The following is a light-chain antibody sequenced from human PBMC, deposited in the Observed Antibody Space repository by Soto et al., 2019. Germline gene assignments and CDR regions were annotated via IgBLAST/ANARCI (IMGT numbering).Light chain of an antibody. J-gene: IGKJ4*01. CDR1: QSVNSH. CDR2: GAS. V-gene: IGKV3D-15*01. Sequence: IVMTQSPATLSVSPGERATLSCRASQSVNSHLAWYQQKPSQAPRLLIFGASTRATGIPARFSGSGSGTEFTLVISSLQSEDIAVYYCQQYNNWPPLTFGGGTKVEIK. CDR3: QQYNNWPPLT.